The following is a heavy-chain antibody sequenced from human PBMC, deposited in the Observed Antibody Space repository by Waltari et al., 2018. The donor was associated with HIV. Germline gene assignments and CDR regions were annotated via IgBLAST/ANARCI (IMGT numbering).Heavy chain of an antibody. CDR3: ARSIPNTADSRYYGMDV. V-gene: IGHV3-21*02. CDR1: GFTFDTFS. D-gene: IGHD3-22*01. Sequence: VQLMESGGGLFRPGGSLRLSCVVSGFTFDTFSMNWVRQAPGKGLELVSSSSSGGGYIYYADSVKGRFTISRDNAKDSLFLQMDSLGVEDTAVYFCARSIPNTADSRYYGMDVWGQGTAVTVSS. J-gene: IGHJ6*01. CDR2: SSSGGGYI.